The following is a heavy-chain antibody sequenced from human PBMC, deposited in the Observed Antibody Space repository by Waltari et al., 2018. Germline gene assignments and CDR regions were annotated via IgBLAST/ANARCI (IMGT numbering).Heavy chain of an antibody. CDR1: GFTFSTYS. V-gene: IGHV3-21*06. D-gene: IGHD6-6*01. CDR2: ITSSSNYV. Sequence: EVQLVESGGGLVKPGGSLRLSCVASGFTFSTYSMHWVRQAPGKGLEWVSSITSSSNYVYYADSVKGRFTISRENAKTSLYLQMNSLRAEDTAVYYCARDRVEYSSSGADYWGQGTLVTVSS. J-gene: IGHJ4*02. CDR3: ARDRVEYSSSGADY.